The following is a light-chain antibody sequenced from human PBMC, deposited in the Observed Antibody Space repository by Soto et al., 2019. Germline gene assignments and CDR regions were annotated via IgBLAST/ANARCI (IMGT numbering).Light chain of an antibody. V-gene: IGKV3-11*01. J-gene: IGKJ4*01. Sequence: EIVLTQSPATLSLSPGERATLSCRASQSVGSYFAWYQQKPGQAPRLLIYDAFSRATGIPARFSGSGSGKDFTLTISSLEPEDFAVYFCQQRSSWPITFGGGTMVEIK. CDR3: QQRSSWPIT. CDR2: DAF. CDR1: QSVGSY.